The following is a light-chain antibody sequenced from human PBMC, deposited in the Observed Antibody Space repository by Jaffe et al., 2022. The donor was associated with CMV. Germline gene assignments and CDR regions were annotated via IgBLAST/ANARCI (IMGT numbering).Light chain of an antibody. V-gene: IGKV3-11*01. CDR3: QQRSDWPRT. Sequence: EIVLTQSPATLSVSPGERATLSCRASQSVYTYLAWYQQKPGQAPRLLIYDASNRVTGIPARFSGSGSGTDFTLTISSLEPEDFAVYYCQQRSDWPRTFGQGTKLEIK. CDR2: DAS. CDR1: QSVYTY. J-gene: IGKJ2*01.